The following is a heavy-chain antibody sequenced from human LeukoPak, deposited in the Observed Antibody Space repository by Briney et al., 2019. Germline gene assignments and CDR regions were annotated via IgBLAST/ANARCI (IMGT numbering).Heavy chain of an antibody. CDR2: IYRSGSG. CDR1: GASISRNNW. J-gene: IGHJ3*01. V-gene: IGHV4-4*02. D-gene: IGHD3-22*01. Sequence: PSETLSLTGAVSGASISRNNWWSWLRQPAGKGLEWIGEIYRSGSGNYNPSLKSRAFMSVDMSNKQFSLNLNSVTAADTAVYYCASHYYDSPGSDAFDVWGQGTGVTVS. CDR3: ASHYYDSPGSDAFDV.